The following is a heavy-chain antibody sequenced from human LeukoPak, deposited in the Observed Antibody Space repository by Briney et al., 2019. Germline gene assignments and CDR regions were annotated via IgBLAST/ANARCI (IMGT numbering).Heavy chain of an antibody. J-gene: IGHJ4*02. CDR2: IYSDGST. CDR3: ARAPSGCGGTCAFDS. D-gene: IGHD2-15*01. CDR1: GGSISNFF. V-gene: IGHV4-4*07. Sequence: SETLSLTCTASGGSISNFFWSWIRQPAGKGLEWIGRIYSDGSTNSNPSLRSRVTMSLDTSKNQISLALTSVTAADTAVYSCARAPSGCGGTCAFDSWGQGTLVTVSS.